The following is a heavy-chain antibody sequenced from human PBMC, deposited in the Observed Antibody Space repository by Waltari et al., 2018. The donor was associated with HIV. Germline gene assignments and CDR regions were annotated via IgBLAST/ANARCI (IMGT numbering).Heavy chain of an antibody. V-gene: IGHV3-7*01. J-gene: IGHJ6*02. CDR2: IKQDGRYK. CDR1: GFTFSNFW. D-gene: IGHD2-2*02. Sequence: EVQLVESGGGLVQPGGSLRLSCAASGFTFSNFWMSWVRQAPGKGLGWLANIKQDGRYKYYGDSVKGRFTISRDNAKNSLYLQMNSLRAEDTAVYYCASPSIRAGMDVWGQGTTVTVSS. CDR3: ASPSIRAGMDV.